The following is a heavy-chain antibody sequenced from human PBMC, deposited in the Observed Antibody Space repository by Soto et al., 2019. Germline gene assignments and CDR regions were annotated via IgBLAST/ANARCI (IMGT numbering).Heavy chain of an antibody. CDR3: AREAPMDV. CDR2: LWSAGNT. J-gene: IGHJ6*02. Sequence: DVQLVETGGGLIQPGGSLSLPGAASGFTVSSKYMSWVRQAPGKGLEWVSVLWSAGNTYYADFVRGRFTISRDNSKNTLYLEMSSLRADDTAVYYCAREAPMDVWGQGTTVTVSS. CDR1: GFTVSSKY. V-gene: IGHV3-53*02.